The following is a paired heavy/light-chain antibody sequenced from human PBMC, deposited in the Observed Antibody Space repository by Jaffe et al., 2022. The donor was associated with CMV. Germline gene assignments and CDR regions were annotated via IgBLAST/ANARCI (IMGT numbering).Light chain of an antibody. Sequence: QSVLTQPPSVSAAPGQKVTISCSGSRSNIGSNYVSWYQQLPGTAPKLLIYENNKRPSEIADRFSGSKSATSATLGITGLQTGDEADYYCGTWDISLSGWVFGGGTKLTVL. J-gene: IGLJ3*02. CDR2: ENN. V-gene: IGLV1-51*02. CDR1: RSNIGSNY. CDR3: GTWDISLSGWV.
Heavy chain of an antibody. CDR2: IHHIGST. V-gene: IGHV4-59*01. CDR3: ARGAPGAVAVRQHDY. Sequence: QVELQESGPGLVKPSETLSLNCTVSGGSISNYHWSWIRQPPGKGLEWIGYIHHIGSTDYNPSLKSRVTVSADTSKNQFSLRLTSVTAADTGVYYCARGAPGAVAVRQHDYWGQGTLVTVSS. D-gene: IGHD6-19*01. J-gene: IGHJ4*02. CDR1: GGSISNYH.